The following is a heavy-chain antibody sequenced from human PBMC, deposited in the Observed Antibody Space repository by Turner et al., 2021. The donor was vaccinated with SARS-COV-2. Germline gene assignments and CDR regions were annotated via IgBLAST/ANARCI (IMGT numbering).Heavy chain of an antibody. CDR3: ASTGVNSGWFFAYDI. CDR1: GGCLSSSSYY. J-gene: IGHJ3*02. V-gene: IGHV4-39*01. D-gene: IGHD6-19*01. CDR2: IHYSGST. Sequence: QLQLQESGPGLVQPSANLSLACTVSGGCLSSSSYYWAWIRQPPGKGLEWIGSIHYSGSTFYNPSLKSRVTIALDTTKNQSPLKLNSVTYADTAVYYCASTGVNSGWFFAYDIWGQGTMVTVSS.